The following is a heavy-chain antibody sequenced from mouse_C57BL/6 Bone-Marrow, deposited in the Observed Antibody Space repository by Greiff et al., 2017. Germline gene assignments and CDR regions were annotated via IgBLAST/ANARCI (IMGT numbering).Heavy chain of an antibody. V-gene: IGHV1-85*01. CDR3: ARGLPYYAMDY. Sequence: LVESGPELVKPGASVKLSCKASGYTFTSYDINWVKQRPGKGLEWIGWIYPRDGSNKYNEKFKGKATLTVDTSSSTAYMELHSLTSEDSAVYFCARGLPYYAMDYWVQGTSVTVSS. J-gene: IGHJ4*01. D-gene: IGHD3-1*01. CDR2: IYPRDGSN. CDR1: GYTFTSYD.